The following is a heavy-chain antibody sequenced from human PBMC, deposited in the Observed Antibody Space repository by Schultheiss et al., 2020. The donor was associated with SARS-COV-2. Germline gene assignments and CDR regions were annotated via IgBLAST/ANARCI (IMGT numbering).Heavy chain of an antibody. CDR2: INAGNGNT. D-gene: IGHD4-11*01. CDR3: ARLEPETIRYSNYTDY. J-gene: IGHJ4*02. V-gene: IGHV1-3*01. CDR1: GYTFTSYA. Sequence: ASVKVSCKASGYTFTSYAMHWVRQAPGQRLEWMGWINAGNGNTKYSQKFQGRVTITRDTSASTAYMELSSLRSDDTAVYYCARLEPETIRYSNYTDYWGQGTLVTVSS.